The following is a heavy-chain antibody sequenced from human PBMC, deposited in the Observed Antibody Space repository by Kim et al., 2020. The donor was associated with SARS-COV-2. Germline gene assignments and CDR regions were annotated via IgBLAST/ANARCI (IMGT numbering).Heavy chain of an antibody. V-gene: IGHV3-23*01. J-gene: IGHJ4*02. Sequence: GGSLRLSCAASGFVVSNNSLSWVRQAPGEGLEWVSAITAGGYTSFVADVVKRLFIISRDNYHSTLYRKINILVVEDTAMYYCVGRTLVRGAPLWGQGTL. CDR1: GFVVSNNS. CDR2: ITAGGYTS. CDR3: VGRTLVRGAPL. D-gene: IGHD3-10*01.